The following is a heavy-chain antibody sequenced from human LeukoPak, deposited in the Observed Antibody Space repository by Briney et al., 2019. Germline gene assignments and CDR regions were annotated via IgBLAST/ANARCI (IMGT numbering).Heavy chain of an antibody. D-gene: IGHD2-2*01. V-gene: IGHV3-74*01. J-gene: IGHJ4*02. CDR2: INSDGSST. Sequence: GGSLRLSXXASGXXFXSYXMHWVRQAPGKGLVWVSRINSDGSSTSYADSVKGRFTISRDNAKNTLYLQMNSLRAEDTAVYYCARGGDIVVVPAAMGWSGYYFDYWGQGTLVTVSS. CDR3: ARGGDIVVVPAAMGWSGYYFDY. CDR1: GXXFXSYX.